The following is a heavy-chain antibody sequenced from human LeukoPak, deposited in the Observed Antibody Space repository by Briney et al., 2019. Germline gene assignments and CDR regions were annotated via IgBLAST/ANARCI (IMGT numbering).Heavy chain of an antibody. CDR2: ISWDGGST. J-gene: IGHJ4*02. V-gene: IGHV3-43D*03. CDR3: AKDGAGIGAAGTEGYFDY. Sequence: GGSLRLSCAASGFTFDDYAMHWVRQAPGKGLEWVSLISWDGGSTYYADSVKGRFTISRDNSKNSLYLQMNCLRAEDTALYYCAKDGAGIGAAGTEGYFDYWGQGTLVTVSS. D-gene: IGHD6-13*01. CDR1: GFTFDDYA.